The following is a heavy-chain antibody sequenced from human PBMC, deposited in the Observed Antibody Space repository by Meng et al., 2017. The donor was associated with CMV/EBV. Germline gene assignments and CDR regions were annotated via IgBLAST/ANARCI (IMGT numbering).Heavy chain of an antibody. CDR2: IIPILGIA. CDR1: GGTFSSYA. V-gene: IGHV1-69*10. J-gene: IGHJ3*01. CDR3: ARAPYYYDSSGSPDAFDF. Sequence: SVKVSCKASGGTFSSYAISWVRQAPGQGLEWMGGIIPILGIANYAQKFQGRVTITADKSTSTAYMELSSLRSEDTAVYYCARAPYYYDSSGSPDAFDFWGQGTMGTVSS. D-gene: IGHD3-22*01.